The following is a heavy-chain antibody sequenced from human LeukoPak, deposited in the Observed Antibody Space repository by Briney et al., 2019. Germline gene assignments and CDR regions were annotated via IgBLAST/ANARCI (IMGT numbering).Heavy chain of an antibody. CDR3: ARGIYSSGWYKGY. J-gene: IGHJ4*02. CDR2: IYYSGST. V-gene: IGHV4-39*01. Sequence: PSETLSLTCTVSGGSISSSSYYWGWIRQPPGKGLEWIGSIYYSGSTYYDPSLKSRVTISVDTSKNQFSLKLSSVTAADTAVYYWARGIYSSGWYKGYWGQGTPVTVSS. CDR1: GGSISSSSYY. D-gene: IGHD6-19*01.